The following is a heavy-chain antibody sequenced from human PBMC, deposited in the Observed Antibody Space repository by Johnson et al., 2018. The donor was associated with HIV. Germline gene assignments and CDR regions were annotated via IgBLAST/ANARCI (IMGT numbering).Heavy chain of an antibody. D-gene: IGHD2-8*02. CDR3: AKSGLFVLVAYAPDVFDI. J-gene: IGHJ3*02. CDR2: ISYDGSNK. CDR1: GFTFSSYA. Sequence: QVQLVESGGGVVQPGRSLRLSCAASGFTFSSYAMHWVRQAPGKGLEWVAVISYDGSNKYYADSVKGRFTISRDNSKNTLYLQMNSLLAEDTAVYYCAKSGLFVLVAYAPDVFDIWGQGTMVTVSS. V-gene: IGHV3-30*18.